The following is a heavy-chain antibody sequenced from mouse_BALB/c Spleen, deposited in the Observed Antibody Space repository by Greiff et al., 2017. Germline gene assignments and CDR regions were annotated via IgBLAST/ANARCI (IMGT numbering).Heavy chain of an antibody. V-gene: IGHV5-6-4*01. CDR3: TRDRYDYDRDYYAMDY. D-gene: IGHD2-4*01. CDR2: ISSGGSYT. J-gene: IGHJ4*01. Sequence: EVKVEESGGGLVKLGGSLKLSCAASGFTFSSYTMSWVRQTPEKRLEWVATISSGGSYTYYPDSVKGRFTISRDNAKNTLYLQMSSLKSEDTAMYYCTRDRYDYDRDYYAMDYWGQGTSVTVSS. CDR1: GFTFSSYT.